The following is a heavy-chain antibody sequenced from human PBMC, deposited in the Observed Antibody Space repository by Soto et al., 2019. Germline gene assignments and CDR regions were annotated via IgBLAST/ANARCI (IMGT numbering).Heavy chain of an antibody. Sequence: SETLSLTCSVSGGSISNGYYYWSWIRQPPGKGLEWIGNIYYSGNTYYNQYLKSRLIISIDTSKNKFSLRVGSVTAAHSAEYCCASSSQYGMGVWGQGTRGTVAS. CDR3: ASSSQYGMGV. CDR1: GGSISNGYYY. J-gene: IGHJ6*01. V-gene: IGHV4-30-4*01. CDR2: IYYSGNT.